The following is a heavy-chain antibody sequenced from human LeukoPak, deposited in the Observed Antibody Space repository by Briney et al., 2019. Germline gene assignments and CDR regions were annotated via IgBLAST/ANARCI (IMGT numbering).Heavy chain of an antibody. CDR2: IWYDGSNK. CDR3: ARDRSITMVRGVILDY. D-gene: IGHD3-10*01. Sequence: GGSLRLSCAASGFTFSSYGMHWVRQAPGKGLEWVAVIWYDGSNKYYADSVKGRFTISRDNSKNTLYLQMNSLRAEDTAVCYCARDRSITMVRGVILDYWGQGTLVTVSS. J-gene: IGHJ4*02. CDR1: GFTFSSYG. V-gene: IGHV3-33*01.